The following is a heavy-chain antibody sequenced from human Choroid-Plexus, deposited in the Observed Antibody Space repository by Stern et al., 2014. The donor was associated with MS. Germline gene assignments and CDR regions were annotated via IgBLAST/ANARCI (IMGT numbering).Heavy chain of an antibody. Sequence: QVQLVESGGGVVQPVRPLRLSCVASGFAFGSCAMHWVRQAPGNGLEWVGGVSHDGSYKYYADSVKGRFTISRDNSQNTLYMQMSSLRPEDTAVYYCAKDRQYLTYFFDHWGQGSLVTVSS. CDR3: AKDRQYLTYFFDH. CDR2: VSHDGSYK. CDR1: GFAFGSCA. J-gene: IGHJ5*02. D-gene: IGHD2/OR15-2a*01. V-gene: IGHV3-30*18.